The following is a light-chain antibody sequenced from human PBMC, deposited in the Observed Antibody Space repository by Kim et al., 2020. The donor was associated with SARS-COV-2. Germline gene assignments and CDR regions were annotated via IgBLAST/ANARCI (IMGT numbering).Light chain of an antibody. Sequence: EIVMTQSPATLSVSLGERVTLSCRASESVRTFLAWYQQKPGQAPRLLIYGASTRATGIPARFSGSGSGTDFTVTISSLQAEDAAVYYCQQRNNRPLTFGRGTKVDIK. CDR3: QQRNNRPLT. V-gene: IGKV3-15*01. CDR1: ESVRTF. CDR2: GAS. J-gene: IGKJ4*01.